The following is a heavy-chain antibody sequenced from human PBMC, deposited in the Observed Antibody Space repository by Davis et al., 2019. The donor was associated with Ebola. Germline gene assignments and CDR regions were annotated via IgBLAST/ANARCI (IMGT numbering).Heavy chain of an antibody. Sequence: SETLSLTCAVSGGSISSSNWWRWVRQPPGKGLEWIGEIYHSGSTNYNPSLKSRVTISVDTSKNQFSLKLSSVTAADTAVYYCARLAVTTAFDIWGQGTMVTVSS. CDR2: IYHSGST. CDR1: GGSISSSNW. D-gene: IGHD4-11*01. J-gene: IGHJ3*02. V-gene: IGHV4-4*02. CDR3: ARLAVTTAFDI.